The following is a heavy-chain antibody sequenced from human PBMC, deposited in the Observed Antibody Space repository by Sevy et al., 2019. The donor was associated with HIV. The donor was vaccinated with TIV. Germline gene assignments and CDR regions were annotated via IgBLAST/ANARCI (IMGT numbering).Heavy chain of an antibody. CDR2: LMWNIGKV. CDR1: GVTYDDYV. V-gene: IGHV3-9*01. Sequence: GGSLRLSCAASGVTYDDYVMHWVRQAPEKGLEWVSDLMWNIGKVNYADSVKGRFTIIRENAKNSLYLQMNSLRVDDTAIYYCVIEAEMTSVTRHSDIWGEGTKVTVSS. CDR3: VIEAEMTSVTRHSDI. D-gene: IGHD4-17*01. J-gene: IGHJ3*02.